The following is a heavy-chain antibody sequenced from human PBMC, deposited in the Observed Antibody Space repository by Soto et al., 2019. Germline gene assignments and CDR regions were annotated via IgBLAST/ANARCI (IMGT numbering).Heavy chain of an antibody. V-gene: IGHV3-53*01. CDR2: FLIGGDT. Sequence: GGSLRLSCAASGFVVSDQSMSWVRQAPGKGLEWVAVFLIGGDTHYGESVKGRFTISRDNSKNTLYLQMNSLRAEDTAVYYCAREPLWSGPLPRDAFDLWGQGTMVTGSS. D-gene: IGHD3-3*01. J-gene: IGHJ3*01. CDR1: GFVVSDQS. CDR3: AREPLWSGPLPRDAFDL.